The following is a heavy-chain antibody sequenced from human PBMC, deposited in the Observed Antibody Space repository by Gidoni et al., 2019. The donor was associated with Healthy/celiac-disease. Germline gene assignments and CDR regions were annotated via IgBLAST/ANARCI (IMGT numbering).Heavy chain of an antibody. J-gene: IGHJ5*02. V-gene: IGHV4-34*01. CDR3: ARGHKHSYGSGRSWFDP. CDR1: GGSFSGYY. Sequence: QVQLQQWGAGLLKPSETLSLTCAVHGGSFSGYYWSWIRKPPGKGLVWIGGINHSGRTNYNPSLKSRVTISVDTSKNQFSLKLSSVTAADTAVYYCARGHKHSYGSGRSWFDPWGQGTLVTVSS. D-gene: IGHD3-10*01. CDR2: INHSGRT.